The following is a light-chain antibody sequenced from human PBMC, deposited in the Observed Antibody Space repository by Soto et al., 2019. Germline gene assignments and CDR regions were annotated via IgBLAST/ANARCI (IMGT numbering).Light chain of an antibody. J-gene: IGKJ2*01. V-gene: IGKV3-11*01. CDR2: DAS. CDR3: QQCSYRYT. Sequence: EIVLTQSPATLSLSPGERATLSCRASQSVSGYLAWYQQKPGQAPRLFIYDASNRATGIPARFSGNGSGTDFTLTISSLEPEDLAVYYCQQCSYRYTFGQGTKLDIK. CDR1: QSVSGY.